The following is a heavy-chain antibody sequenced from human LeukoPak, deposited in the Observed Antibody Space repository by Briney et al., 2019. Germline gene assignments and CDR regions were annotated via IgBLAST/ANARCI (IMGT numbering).Heavy chain of an antibody. D-gene: IGHD6-13*01. V-gene: IGHV4-39*01. J-gene: IGHJ4*02. CDR1: GGSISSGGYY. CDR3: ARRSSSWYY. CDR2: IYYSGST. Sequence: SETLSLTCSVSGGSISSGGYYWSWIRQHPGKGLEWIGSIYYSGSTYYNPSLKSRVTISVDTSKNQFSLKLSSVTAADTAVYYCARRSSSWYYWGQGTLVTVSS.